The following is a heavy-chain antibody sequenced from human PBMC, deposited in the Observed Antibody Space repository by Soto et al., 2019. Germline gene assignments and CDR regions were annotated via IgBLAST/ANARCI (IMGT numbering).Heavy chain of an antibody. CDR1: GFTFSSYS. CDR2: ISSSSSTI. Sequence: EVQLVESGGGLVQPGGSLRLSCAASGFTFSSYSMNWVRQAPGKGLEWVSYISSSSSTIYYADSVKVRFTISRDNAKNSLYLQMNSLRAEDTAVYYCARDRYDFWSGYDYWGQGTLVTVSS. J-gene: IGHJ4*02. CDR3: ARDRYDFWSGYDY. V-gene: IGHV3-48*01. D-gene: IGHD3-3*01.